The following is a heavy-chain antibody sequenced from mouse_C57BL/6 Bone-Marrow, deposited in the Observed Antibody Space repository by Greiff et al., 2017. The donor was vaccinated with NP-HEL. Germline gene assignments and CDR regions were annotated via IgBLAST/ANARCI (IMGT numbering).Heavy chain of an antibody. CDR1: GFSLTSYG. J-gene: IGHJ4*01. D-gene: IGHD2-12*01. CDR3: ARRIAYYRPYYAMDY. Sequence: QVQLKESGPGLVQPSQSLSITCTVSGFSLTSYGVHWVRQSPGKGLEWLGVIWSGGSTDYNAAFISRLSISKDNSKSQVFFKMNSLQADDTAIYYCARRIAYYRPYYAMDYWGQGTSVTVSS. V-gene: IGHV2-2*01. CDR2: IWSGGST.